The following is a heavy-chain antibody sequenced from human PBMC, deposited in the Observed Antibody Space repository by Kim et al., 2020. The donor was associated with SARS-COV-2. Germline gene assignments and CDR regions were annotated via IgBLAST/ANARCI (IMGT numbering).Heavy chain of an antibody. Sequence: SETLSLTCTVSGGSISSYYWSWIRQPPGKGLEWIGYIYYSGSTNYNPSLKSRVTISVDTSKNQFSLKLSSVTAADTAVYYCARDALGYCSGGSCERALDYWGQGTLVTVSS. V-gene: IGHV4-59*01. CDR1: GGSISSYY. D-gene: IGHD2-15*01. J-gene: IGHJ4*02. CDR2: IYYSGST. CDR3: ARDALGYCSGGSCERALDY.